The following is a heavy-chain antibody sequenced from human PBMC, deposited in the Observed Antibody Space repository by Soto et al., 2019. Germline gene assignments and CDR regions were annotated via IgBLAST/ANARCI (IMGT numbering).Heavy chain of an antibody. V-gene: IGHV3-72*01. CDR2: IRNQGSSYST. CDR1: GFTFSDHF. Sequence: EVQLVESGGGLVQPGGSLRVSCAASGFTFSDHFIDWVRQAPGKGLAWIGRIRNQGSSYSTEYAASVEGRFSISRDDSSNSLSLQMDSLKIEDTAVYYCTRDYNWANDYWGQGTLVTVSS. D-gene: IGHD1-20*01. J-gene: IGHJ4*02. CDR3: TRDYNWANDY.